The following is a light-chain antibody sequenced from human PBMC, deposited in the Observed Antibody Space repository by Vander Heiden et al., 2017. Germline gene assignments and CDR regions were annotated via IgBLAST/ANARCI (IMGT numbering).Light chain of an antibody. CDR3: QQEDSYPIT. CDR2: AAS. CDR1: QGITSY. V-gene: IGKV1-8*01. Sequence: AIRITQSPTSLSASTGDRVTITCRASQGITSYLAWYQQKPGKAPKLLIYAASTLRSGVPSRFSGSGSGTDFTLTIRSLQSEDFATYYCQQEDSYPITFGGGTKVEIK. J-gene: IGKJ4*01.